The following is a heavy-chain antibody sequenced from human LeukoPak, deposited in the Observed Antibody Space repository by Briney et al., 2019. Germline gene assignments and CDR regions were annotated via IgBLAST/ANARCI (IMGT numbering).Heavy chain of an antibody. J-gene: IGHJ5*02. Sequence: GASVKVSCTASGYTFTTYDINWVRQASGQGLEWMGWMNPNSGNTGNAQKFQGRVTFTRDTSMNTAYMELNSLRSDDTAVYYCARVPVATGNYYNPGWLTNWFDPWGQGTLVTVSS. V-gene: IGHV1-8*01. CDR1: GYTFTTYD. CDR3: ARVPVATGNYYNPGWLTNWFDP. D-gene: IGHD1-1*01. CDR2: MNPNSGNT.